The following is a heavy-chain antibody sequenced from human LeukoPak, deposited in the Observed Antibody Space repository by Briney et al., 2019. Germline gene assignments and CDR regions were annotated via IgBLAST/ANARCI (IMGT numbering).Heavy chain of an antibody. J-gene: IGHJ6*03. CDR3: AKGPFSSGYLKYYYYYYMDV. CDR1: GFTFSSYG. CDR2: ISYDGSNK. Sequence: GGSLRLSCAASGFTFSSYGMHWVRQAPGKGLEWVAVISYDGSNKYYADSVKGRFTISRDNSKNTLYLQMNSLRAEDTAVYYCAKGPFSSGYLKYYYYYYMDVWGKGTTVTVSS. D-gene: IGHD3-22*01. V-gene: IGHV3-30*18.